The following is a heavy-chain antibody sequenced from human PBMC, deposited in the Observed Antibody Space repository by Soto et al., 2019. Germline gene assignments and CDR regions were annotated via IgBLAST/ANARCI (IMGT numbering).Heavy chain of an antibody. D-gene: IGHD1-7*01. Sequence: SENLSLTCAVSGYSISSGYCWAWIRQPLGKGLEWIGSLYHIGCTYYNPSLNSRVSISVDTSKNQFSLKLSPVTAADTAVYYCARGRVGEVASLELREQTLLYHFHCWGQGPRLTV. CDR2: LYHIGCT. CDR1: GYSISSGYC. J-gene: IGHJ4*02. CDR3: ARGRVGEVASLELREQTLLYHFHC. V-gene: IGHV4-38-2*01.